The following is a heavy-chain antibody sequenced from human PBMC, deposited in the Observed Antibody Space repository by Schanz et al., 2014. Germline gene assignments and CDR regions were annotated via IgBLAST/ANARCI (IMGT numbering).Heavy chain of an antibody. CDR2: ISSSGTST. CDR1: GFTFSDYF. J-gene: IGHJ6*02. Sequence: QVQLVESGGGLVKPGGSLRLSCSASGFTFSDYFMTWIRQAPGKGLEWLSYISSSGTSTYYADSVKGRFTISRDNAKNSLYLQMNSLRDEDTAVYYCARDHPHRGVTGYYNDVWGQGTSVTVFS. CDR3: ARDHPHRGVTGYYNDV. V-gene: IGHV3-11*04. D-gene: IGHD3-9*01.